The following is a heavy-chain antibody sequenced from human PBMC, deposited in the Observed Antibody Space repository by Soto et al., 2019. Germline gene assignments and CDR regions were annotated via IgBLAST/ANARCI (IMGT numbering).Heavy chain of an antibody. Sequence: GESLKISCQGSGYAFSSYWIAWVRQLPGKGLEWMGIIYPGDSDTRYSPSFQGQVTISVDKSITTAYLQWSSLKASDTAMYYCARGYCTATICDPWFDPWGQGTLVTVSS. CDR2: IYPGDSDT. J-gene: IGHJ5*02. V-gene: IGHV5-51*01. D-gene: IGHD2-8*02. CDR3: ARGYCTATICDPWFDP. CDR1: GYAFSSYW.